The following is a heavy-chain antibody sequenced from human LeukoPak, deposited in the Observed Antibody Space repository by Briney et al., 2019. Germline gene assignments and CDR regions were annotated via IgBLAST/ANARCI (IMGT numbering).Heavy chain of an antibody. CDR2: IYTSGST. J-gene: IGHJ4*02. D-gene: IGHD1-1*01. CDR1: GGSISSYY. Sequence: SETLSLTCTVSGGSISSYYWSWIRQPAGKGLEWIGRIYTSGSTNYNPSLKSRVTISVDTSKNQFSLKLSSVTAADTAVYYCAGRPQITTFDYWGQGTLVTVSS. V-gene: IGHV4-4*07. CDR3: AGRPQITTFDY.